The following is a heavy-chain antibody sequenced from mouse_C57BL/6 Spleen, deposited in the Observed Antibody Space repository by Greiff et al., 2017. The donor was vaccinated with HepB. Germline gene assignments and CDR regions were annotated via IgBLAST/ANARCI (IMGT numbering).Heavy chain of an antibody. CDR2: IYPGSGST. V-gene: IGHV1-55*01. Sequence: QVQLKQPGAELVKPGASVKMSCKASGYTFTSYWITWVKQRPGQGLEWIGDIYPGSGSTNYNEKFKSKATLTVDTSSSTAYMQLSSLTSEDSAVYYCARMGGYDDWYFDVWGTGTTVTVSS. J-gene: IGHJ1*03. CDR1: GYTFTSYW. D-gene: IGHD2-2*01. CDR3: ARMGGYDDWYFDV.